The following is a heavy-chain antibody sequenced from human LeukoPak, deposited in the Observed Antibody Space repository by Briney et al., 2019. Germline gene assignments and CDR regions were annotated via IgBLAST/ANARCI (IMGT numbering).Heavy chain of an antibody. V-gene: IGHV4-38-2*01. J-gene: IGHJ3*02. D-gene: IGHD6-19*01. CDR2: IYHSGST. CDR3: ARVRGGSGWYDAFDI. Sequence: SETLSLXCAVSGYSISSGYYWGWIRQPPGKGLEWIGSIYHSGSTYYNPSLKSRVTISVDTSKNQFSLKLSSVTAADTAVYYCARVRGGSGWYDAFDIWGQGTMVTVSS. CDR1: GYSISSGYY.